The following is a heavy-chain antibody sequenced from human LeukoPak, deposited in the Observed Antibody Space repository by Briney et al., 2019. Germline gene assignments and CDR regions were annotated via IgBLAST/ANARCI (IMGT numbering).Heavy chain of an antibody. Sequence: PSETLSLTCTVSGYSISSGYYWGWIRQPPGKGLEWIGSIYYSGSTYYNPSLKSRVTISVDTSKNQFSLKLSSVTAADTAVYYCARHMGPRITMVRGVLSPGDAFDIWGQGTMVTVSS. J-gene: IGHJ3*02. CDR3: ARHMGPRITMVRGVLSPGDAFDI. CDR1: GYSISSGYY. D-gene: IGHD3-10*01. CDR2: IYYSGST. V-gene: IGHV4-38-2*02.